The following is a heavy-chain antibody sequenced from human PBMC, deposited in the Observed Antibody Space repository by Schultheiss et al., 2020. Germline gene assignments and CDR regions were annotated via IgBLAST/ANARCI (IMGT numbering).Heavy chain of an antibody. J-gene: IGHJ4*02. D-gene: IGHD1-14*01. Sequence: GESLKISCAASGFTFSRYAMHWVRQAPGKGLEFVSAISSSGGSTYYANSVKGRFTISRDNSKNTLNLQVGSLREDDTAVYYCAREALGTTIDFWGQGILVTVSS. CDR2: ISSSGGST. V-gene: IGHV3-64*01. CDR3: AREALGTTIDF. CDR1: GFTFSRYA.